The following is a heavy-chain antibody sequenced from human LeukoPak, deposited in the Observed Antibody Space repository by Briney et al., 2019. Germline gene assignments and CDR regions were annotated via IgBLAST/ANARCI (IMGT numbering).Heavy chain of an antibody. CDR2: TYYRSKWFS. CDR3: AREFEQQLAYDAFDI. D-gene: IGHD6-13*01. Sequence: SQTLSLTCAISGDSVSSNSAAWNWIRQSPSRGLEWLGSTYYRSKWFSDYAVSVKSRITINPDTSKNQFSLQLNSVTPEDTAVYYCAREFEQQLAYDAFDIWGQGTMVTVSS. V-gene: IGHV6-1*01. CDR1: GDSVSSNSAA. J-gene: IGHJ3*02.